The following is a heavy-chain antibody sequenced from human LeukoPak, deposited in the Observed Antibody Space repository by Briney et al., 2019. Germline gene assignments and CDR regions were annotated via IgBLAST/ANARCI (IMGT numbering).Heavy chain of an antibody. V-gene: IGHV4-59*12. J-gene: IGHJ4*02. Sequence: SETLSLTCTVSGGSITSYYWSWIRQPPGKGLEWIGYIYYSGSTNYNPSLKSRVTISVDTSKSQFSLKLSSVTAADTAVYYCARESLTVTTGFDYWGQGTLVTVSS. CDR2: IYYSGST. D-gene: IGHD4-17*01. CDR3: ARESLTVTTGFDY. CDR1: GGSITSYY.